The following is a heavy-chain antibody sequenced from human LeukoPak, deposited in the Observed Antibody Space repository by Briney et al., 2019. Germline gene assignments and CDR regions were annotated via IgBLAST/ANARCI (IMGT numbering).Heavy chain of an antibody. V-gene: IGHV3-30-3*01. CDR3: ARDPYGDYYFDY. D-gene: IGHD4-17*01. Sequence: GGSLRLSCAASGFTFSSYAMHWVCQAPGKGLEWVAVISYDGSNKYYADSVKGRFTISRDNSKNTLYLQMNSLRAEDTAVYYCARDPYGDYYFDYWGQGTLVTVSS. J-gene: IGHJ4*02. CDR1: GFTFSSYA. CDR2: ISYDGSNK.